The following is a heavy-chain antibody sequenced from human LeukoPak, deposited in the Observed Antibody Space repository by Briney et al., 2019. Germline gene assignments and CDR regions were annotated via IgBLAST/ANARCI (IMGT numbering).Heavy chain of an antibody. J-gene: IGHJ5*02. D-gene: IGHD4-17*01. Sequence: KPSETLSLTCAVYGGSFSGYYWSWIRQPPGKGLEWIGEINHSGSTNYNPSLKSRVTISVDTSKNQFSLKLSSVTAADTAVYYCARASWSTVSNWFDPWGQETLVTVSS. CDR2: INHSGST. CDR1: GGSFSGYY. CDR3: ARASWSTVSNWFDP. V-gene: IGHV4-34*01.